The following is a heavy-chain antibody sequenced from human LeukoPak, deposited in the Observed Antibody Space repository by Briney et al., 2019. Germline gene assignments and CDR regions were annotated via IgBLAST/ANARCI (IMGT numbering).Heavy chain of an antibody. CDR3: AKGLGDGGY. Sequence: GGSLRLSCAASGFTFSNHGMNWVRHAPGKGLEWVAFIRYDESNKYYADSVKGRFTISRDNSKNTLYLQMNSLRAEDTAVYYCAKGLGDGGYWGQGTLVTVSS. J-gene: IGHJ4*02. V-gene: IGHV3-30*02. CDR1: GFTFSNHG. CDR2: IRYDESNK. D-gene: IGHD3-16*01.